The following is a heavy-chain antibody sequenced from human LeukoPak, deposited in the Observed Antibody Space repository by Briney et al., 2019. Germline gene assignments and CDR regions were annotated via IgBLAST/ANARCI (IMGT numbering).Heavy chain of an antibody. Sequence: PGGSLRLSCAATEFTFSNYGMHWGRQAPGKGLEWVAVIASDGKDKHHADSVKGRFTISRDNSKNTLYLQMSSLRAEDTALYYCAKDLNRGPATYYFDYWGQGTLVTVSP. D-gene: IGHD1-14*01. J-gene: IGHJ4*02. CDR1: EFTFSNYG. V-gene: IGHV3-30*18. CDR2: IASDGKDK. CDR3: AKDLNRGPATYYFDY.